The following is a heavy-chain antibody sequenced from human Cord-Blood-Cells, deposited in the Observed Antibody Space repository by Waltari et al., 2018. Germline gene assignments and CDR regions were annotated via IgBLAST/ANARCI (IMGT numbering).Heavy chain of an antibody. CDR3: AREYSSSSEYFQH. CDR1: GYSISRGYY. CDR2: IYHSGST. D-gene: IGHD6-6*01. Sequence: QVQLQESGPGLVKPSETLSLTCTVSGYSISRGYYWGWIRQPPGKGLEWIGSIYHSGSTYYNPSLKSRVTISVDTSKNQFSLKLSSVTAADTAVYYCAREYSSSSEYFQHWGQGTLVTVSS. V-gene: IGHV4-38-2*02. J-gene: IGHJ1*01.